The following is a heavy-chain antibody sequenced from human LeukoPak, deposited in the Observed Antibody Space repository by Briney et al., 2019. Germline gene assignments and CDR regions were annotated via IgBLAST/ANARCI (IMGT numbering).Heavy chain of an antibody. V-gene: IGHV1-18*01. CDR3: ARDSSHYYDSSGEFDY. CDR2: ISAYNGNT. D-gene: IGHD3-22*01. Sequence: ASVKVSCKASGDTFNNYAINWVRQAPGQGLEWMGWISAYNGNTNYAQKLQGRVTMTTDTSTSTAYMELRSLRSDDTAVYYCARDSSHYYDSSGEFDYWGQGTLVTVSS. J-gene: IGHJ4*02. CDR1: GDTFNNYA.